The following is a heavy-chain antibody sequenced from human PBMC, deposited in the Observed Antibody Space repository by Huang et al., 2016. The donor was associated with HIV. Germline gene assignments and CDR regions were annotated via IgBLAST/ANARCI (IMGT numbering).Heavy chain of an antibody. V-gene: IGHV3-74*01. Sequence: EVQLVESGGGLVQPGGSLRLSCAASGLTFSSSGMHWVRQGPGKGWVWVSRIYRDGSSAGYADSGKGRCTISRDNAKNTLYLQMNSLRAEDTAVYYCVRDPRIQSWLNYFDYWGQGTLVSVSS. J-gene: IGHJ4*02. CDR1: GLTFSSSG. CDR2: IYRDGSSA. CDR3: VRDPRIQSWLNYFDY. D-gene: IGHD3-22*01.